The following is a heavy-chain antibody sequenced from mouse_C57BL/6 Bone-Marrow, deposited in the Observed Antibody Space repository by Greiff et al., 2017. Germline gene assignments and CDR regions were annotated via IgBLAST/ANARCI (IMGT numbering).Heavy chain of an antibody. CDR2: IYPGGGYT. CDR3: ARGPHYFDY. J-gene: IGHJ2*01. CDR1: GYTFTNYW. Sequence: VQLQQSGAELVRPGPSVKMSCKASGYTFTNYWIGWAKQRPGHGLEWIGDIYPGGGYTNYNEKFKGKATLTADKSSSTPYMQFISLTSEDSAIYYCARGPHYFDYWGQGTTLTVSS. V-gene: IGHV1-63*01.